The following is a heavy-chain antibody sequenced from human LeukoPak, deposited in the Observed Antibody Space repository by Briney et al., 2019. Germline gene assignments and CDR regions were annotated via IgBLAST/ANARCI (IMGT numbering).Heavy chain of an antibody. J-gene: IGHJ4*02. CDR1: GFTFSSYA. Sequence: GGPLRLSCAASGFTFSSYAMHWVRQAPGKGLEWVAVISYDGSNKYYADSVKGRFTISRDNSKNTLYLQMNSLRAEDTAVYYCARVSGDFWGQGTLVTVSS. CDR2: ISYDGSNK. V-gene: IGHV3-30*04. CDR3: ARVSGDF.